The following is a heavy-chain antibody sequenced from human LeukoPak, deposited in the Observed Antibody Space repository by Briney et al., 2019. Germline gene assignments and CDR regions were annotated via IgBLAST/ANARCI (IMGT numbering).Heavy chain of an antibody. CDR1: GGSISSYY. Sequence: ASETLSLTCTVSGGSISSYYWSWIRQPPGKGLEWIGYIYYSRSTNYNPSLKSRVTISVDTSKNQFSLKLSSVTAADTAVYYCARAYTAMAPWGQGTLVTVSS. V-gene: IGHV4-59*12. D-gene: IGHD5-18*01. J-gene: IGHJ5*02. CDR3: ARAYTAMAP. CDR2: IYYSRST.